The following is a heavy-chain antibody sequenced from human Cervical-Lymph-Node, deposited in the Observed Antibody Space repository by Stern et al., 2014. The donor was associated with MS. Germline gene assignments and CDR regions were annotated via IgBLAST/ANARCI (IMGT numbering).Heavy chain of an antibody. CDR2: ISSSSSYI. Sequence: EVQLVESGGGLVKPGGSLRLSCAASAFTFSSYSMNWVRQAPGKGLEWVSSISSSSSYIYYADSVKGRFTISRDNAKNSLYLQMNSLRADDTAVYYCARDGVGAVVVGNYYYYGMDVWGQGTTVTVSS. CDR3: ARDGVGAVVVGNYYYYGMDV. V-gene: IGHV3-21*01. J-gene: IGHJ6*02. CDR1: AFTFSSYS. D-gene: IGHD1-26*01.